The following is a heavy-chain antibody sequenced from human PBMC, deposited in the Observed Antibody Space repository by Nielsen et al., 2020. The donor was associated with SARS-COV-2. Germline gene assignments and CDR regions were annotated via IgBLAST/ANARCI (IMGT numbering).Heavy chain of an antibody. CDR3: ARGGQALGDHAWGLDY. Sequence: SETLSLTCTVFGGSISSSSYYWGWIRQPPGKGLEWIGSIYYSGSTNYNPSLKSRVTISVDTSKNQFSLKLSSVTAADTAVYYCARGGQALGDHAWGLDYWGQGTLVTVSS. CDR1: GGSISSSSYY. J-gene: IGHJ4*02. D-gene: IGHD4-17*01. V-gene: IGHV4-39*07. CDR2: IYYSGST.